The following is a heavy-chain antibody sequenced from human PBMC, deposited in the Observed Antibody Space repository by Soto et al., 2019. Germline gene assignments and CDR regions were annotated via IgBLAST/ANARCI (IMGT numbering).Heavy chain of an antibody. V-gene: IGHV1-18*01. CDR3: ARDRAVGLVDY. D-gene: IGHD6-19*01. CDR1: GYTFTSYG. CDR2: ISAYNGNT. J-gene: IGHJ4*02. Sequence: QVQLVQSGAEVKKPGASVKVSCKASGYTFTSYGISWVRQAPGQGLEWRGWISAYNGNTKYAQKLQGRVSMTTDTSTSTAYMELRTLTSADTAVYYCARDRAVGLVDYWGQGTLVTVSS.